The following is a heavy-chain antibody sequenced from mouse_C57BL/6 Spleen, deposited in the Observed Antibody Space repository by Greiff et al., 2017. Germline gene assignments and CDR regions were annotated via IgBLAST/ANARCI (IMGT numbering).Heavy chain of an antibody. CDR1: GYSFTDYN. CDR3: ARSHYSNYVGAYYAMDY. J-gene: IGHJ4*01. CDR2: FNPNYGTP. V-gene: IGHV1-39*01. D-gene: IGHD2-5*01. Sequence: VQLQQSGPELVKPGASVKISCKASGYSFTDYNMNWVKQSNGKSLEWIGVFNPNYGTPSYNQMFKGKATLTVDQSSSTAYMQLNSLTSEDAAVYYCARSHYSNYVGAYYAMDYWGQGTSVTVSS.